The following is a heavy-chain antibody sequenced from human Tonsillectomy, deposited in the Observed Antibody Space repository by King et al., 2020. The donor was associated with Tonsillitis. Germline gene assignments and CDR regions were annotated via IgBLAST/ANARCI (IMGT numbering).Heavy chain of an antibody. CDR1: GITFSTYA. V-gene: IGHV3-30*18. CDR2: TSSDGTNK. CDR3: AKGSASCYTCWFDP. D-gene: IGHD2-2*02. Sequence: VQLVESGGGVVQPGRSLRLSCAASGITFSTYAMHWDRQAPGKGLEWVAATSSDGTNKYYGDSVKGRFTISRDNSKNTLYLQMNSLRVDDTAVYYCAKGSASCYTCWFDPWGQGTLVTVSS. J-gene: IGHJ5*02.